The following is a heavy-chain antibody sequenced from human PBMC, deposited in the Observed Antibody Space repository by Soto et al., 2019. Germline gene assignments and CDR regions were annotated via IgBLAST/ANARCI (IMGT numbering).Heavy chain of an antibody. D-gene: IGHD6-13*01. CDR3: ARDGEQQLVRYYGMDV. CDR1: GGTFSSYA. CDR2: IIPIFGTA. Sequence: SVKVSCKASGGTFSSYAISWVRQAPGQGLEWMGGIIPIFGTANYAQKFQGRVTITADESTSTAYMELSSLRSEDTAVYYCARDGEQQLVRYYGMDVWGQGTTVTVS. V-gene: IGHV1-69*13. J-gene: IGHJ6*02.